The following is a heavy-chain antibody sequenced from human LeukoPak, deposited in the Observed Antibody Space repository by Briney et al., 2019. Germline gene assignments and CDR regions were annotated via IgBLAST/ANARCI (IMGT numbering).Heavy chain of an antibody. V-gene: IGHV3-7*05. CDR3: ARDWGYSYGHPFDY. Sequence: GGSLRLSCAASGFSFRSYWMSWVRQAPGKGLEWVANIKQDGGERYYVESVKGRFTISRDNAKNSVFLQMNSLRVEDTAVYYCARDWGYSYGHPFDYWGQGTLVTVSS. CDR2: IKQDGGER. J-gene: IGHJ4*02. D-gene: IGHD5-18*01. CDR1: GFSFRSYW.